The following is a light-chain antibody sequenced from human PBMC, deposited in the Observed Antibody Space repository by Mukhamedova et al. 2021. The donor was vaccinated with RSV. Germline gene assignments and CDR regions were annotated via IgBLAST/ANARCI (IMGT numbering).Light chain of an antibody. V-gene: IGLV1-40*01. Sequence: SSNIGAGHDVHWYQQLPGTAPKLLIYDNNNRPSGIPGRFSGSRSGTSASLVITGLQAEDEADYYCQSYDSSLSGVNVFGSGTRVT. CDR3: QSYDSSLSGVNV. CDR1: SSNIGAGHD. J-gene: IGLJ1*01. CDR2: DNN.